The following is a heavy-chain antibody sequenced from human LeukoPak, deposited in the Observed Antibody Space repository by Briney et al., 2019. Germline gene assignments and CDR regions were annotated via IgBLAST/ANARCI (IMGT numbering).Heavy chain of an antibody. V-gene: IGHV4-4*07. D-gene: IGHD2-21*02. CDR2: IYTSGST. J-gene: IGHJ1*01. Sequence: PSETLSLTCTVSGDSISNYYWSWIRQPAGKGLEWIGRIYTSGSTNYNPSLKSRVTMSVDTSKNKFSLELSSVTAADTAVYYCASAYCGGDCYVGVAEYFQHWGQGTLVTVSS. CDR3: ASAYCGGDCYVGVAEYFQH. CDR1: GDSISNYY.